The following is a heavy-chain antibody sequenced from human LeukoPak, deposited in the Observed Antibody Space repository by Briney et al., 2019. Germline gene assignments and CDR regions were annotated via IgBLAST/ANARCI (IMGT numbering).Heavy chain of an antibody. Sequence: GGSLRLSCAASGFTFSSYAMSWVRQAPGKGLEWVTVIWYDGNAKYYGDSVKGRFSISRDVSINTLFLQMNSLRAEDTAVYFCARERTACGGDCLDYWGQGTLVTVSS. CDR1: GFTFSSYA. V-gene: IGHV3-33*08. CDR2: IWYDGNAK. CDR3: ARERTACGGDCLDY. D-gene: IGHD2-21*02. J-gene: IGHJ4*02.